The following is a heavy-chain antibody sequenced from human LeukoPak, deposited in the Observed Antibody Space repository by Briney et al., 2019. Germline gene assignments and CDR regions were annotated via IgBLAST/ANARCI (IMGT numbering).Heavy chain of an antibody. CDR3: TKRGTVTTFGHCDF. J-gene: IGHJ4*02. CDR2: ISSSSSTI. D-gene: IGHD4-17*01. CDR1: GFTFSSYS. V-gene: IGHV3-48*01. Sequence: QPGGSLRLSCAASGFTFSSYSMNWVRQAPGKGLEWVSYISSSSSTIYYADSVKGRFTISRGNSKNTLYLQMNSLRAEDTAIYYCTKRGTVTTFGHCDFWGQGTLVTVSS.